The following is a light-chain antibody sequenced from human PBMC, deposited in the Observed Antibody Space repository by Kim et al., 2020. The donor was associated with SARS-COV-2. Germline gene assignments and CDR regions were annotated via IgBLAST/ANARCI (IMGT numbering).Light chain of an antibody. J-gene: IGLJ2*01. V-gene: IGLV2-23*02. Sequence: QSALTQPASVSGSPGQSITISCTGTSSAVGSYNLVSWYQQHPGKAPKLMIYEVSKRPSGVSNRFSGSKSGNTASLTISGLQAEDEADYYCCSYAGSSTLRVVFGGGTQLTVL. CDR2: EVS. CDR3: CSYAGSSTLRVV. CDR1: SSAVGSYNL.